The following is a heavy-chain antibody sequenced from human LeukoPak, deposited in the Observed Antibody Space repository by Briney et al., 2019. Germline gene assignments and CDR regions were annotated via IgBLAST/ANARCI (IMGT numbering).Heavy chain of an antibody. CDR1: GYSLTSYW. D-gene: IGHD3-22*01. Sequence: GESLKISCKGSGYSLTSYWIGWVRQMPGKGLEWMGIIYPGDSATRYSPSFQGQVTISADKSISTAYLQWSSLKASDTAMYYCARQADSSGHYDAFDIWGQGTMVTVSS. CDR3: ARQADSSGHYDAFDI. V-gene: IGHV5-51*01. CDR2: IYPGDSAT. J-gene: IGHJ3*02.